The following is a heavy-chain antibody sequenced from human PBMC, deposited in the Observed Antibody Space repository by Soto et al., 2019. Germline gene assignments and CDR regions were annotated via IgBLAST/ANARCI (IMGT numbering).Heavy chain of an antibody. V-gene: IGHV6-1*01. D-gene: IGHD3-3*01. Sequence: QVHLRQSGPGLVKPSQTLSLTCAISGDSVSSNSAAWNWIRQSPSRGLEWLGRTYYRSKWYNDYAVSVRRRITINPDTSRNQFSLQLNSVTPEDTAVYYCARGLLDSHWRPLDYWCQGTLVTVSS. CDR3: ARGLLDSHWRPLDY. CDR1: GDSVSSNSAA. J-gene: IGHJ4*02. CDR2: TYYRSKWYN.